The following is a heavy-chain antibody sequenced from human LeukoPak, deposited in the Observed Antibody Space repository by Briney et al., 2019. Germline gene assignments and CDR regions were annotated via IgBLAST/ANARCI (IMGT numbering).Heavy chain of an antibody. CDR2: IYYSGST. CDR3: ARRIMDYYDSSGYYYEDAFDI. CDR1: GGSISSNSYY. D-gene: IGHD3-22*01. J-gene: IGHJ3*02. Sequence: PSETLSLTCTVSGGSISSNSYYWGWIRQPPGKGLQWIGSIYYSGSTYYNPSLKSRVTISVDTSKNQFSLKLSSVTAADTAVYYCARRIMDYYDSSGYYYEDAFDIWGQGTMVTVSS. V-gene: IGHV4-39*01.